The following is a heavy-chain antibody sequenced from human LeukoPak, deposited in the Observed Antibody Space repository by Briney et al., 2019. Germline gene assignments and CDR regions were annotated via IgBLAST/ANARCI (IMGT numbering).Heavy chain of an antibody. CDR1: GGTFSNYA. CDR3: ARDLVGSHTGYSSGAWDY. Sequence: VKVSCKASGGTFSNYAISWVRQAPGQGLEGMGGFIPRFDTADYAQKFEGRLTITADESTSTAYMELSSLRPEDTAVYYCARDLVGSHTGYSSGAWDYWGQGTLVTVSS. V-gene: IGHV1-69*13. CDR2: FIPRFDTA. D-gene: IGHD3-9*01. J-gene: IGHJ4*02.